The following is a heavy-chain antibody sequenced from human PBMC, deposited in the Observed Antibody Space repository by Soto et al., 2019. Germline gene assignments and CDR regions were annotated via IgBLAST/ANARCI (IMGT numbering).Heavy chain of an antibody. Sequence: EVQLVESGGGLVKPGGSLRLSCAASGFTFSNAWMNWVRQAPGKGLEWVGRIKSKTDGGTTDYAAPVKGRFTISRDDSKNTLYLQMNSLKTEDTAVYYCTTEHGRCVYYYYGMDVWGQGTTVTVSS. CDR1: GFTFSNAW. V-gene: IGHV3-15*07. J-gene: IGHJ6*02. CDR3: TTEHGRCVYYYYGMDV. D-gene: IGHD2-8*01. CDR2: IKSKTDGGTT.